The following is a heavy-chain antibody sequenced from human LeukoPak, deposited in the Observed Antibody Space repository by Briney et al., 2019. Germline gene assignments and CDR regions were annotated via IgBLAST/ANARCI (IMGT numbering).Heavy chain of an antibody. CDR3: ARRTGMTLPGWLRVVDF. D-gene: IGHD3-16*01. V-gene: IGHV3-11*01. J-gene: IGHJ4*02. CDR1: GFTFSDYH. Sequence: PGGSLRLSCAASGFTFSDYHMNWIRQAPWKGLEWVSHISRSGGTIYYTDSVKGRFTISRDNAKNSLYLQMNSLRDEDTAMYYCARRTGMTLPGWLRVVDFWGQGTLVTVSS. CDR2: ISRSGGTI.